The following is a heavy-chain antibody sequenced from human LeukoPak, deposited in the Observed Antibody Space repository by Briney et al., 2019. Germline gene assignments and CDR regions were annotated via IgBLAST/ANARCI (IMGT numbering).Heavy chain of an antibody. CDR1: GVSINTANYY. J-gene: IGHJ4*02. Sequence: SETLSLTCTASGVSINTANYYWAWIRQPPGKDLQWIGYISYSGTPYYNPSLSSRVTISLVTSKNQFSLRLNSVTAADTAMYYCARDRYGDFEDHWGQGTLVTVSS. CDR2: ISYSGTP. CDR3: ARDRYGDFEDH. D-gene: IGHD4-17*01. V-gene: IGHV4-30-4*08.